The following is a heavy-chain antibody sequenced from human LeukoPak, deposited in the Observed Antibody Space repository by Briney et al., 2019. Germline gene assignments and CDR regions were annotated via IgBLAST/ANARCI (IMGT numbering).Heavy chain of an antibody. J-gene: IGHJ4*02. CDR3: ASAKTQGYYYDTGGYHDY. Sequence: PGGSLTLSCAASGFTFSTYWMTWVRQAPGKGLEWVANIKPDGGERNYVDSVKGRFTISRDNAKNSLYLQMNSLRAEDTAVYYCASAKTQGYYYDTGGYHDYWGQGTLVTVSS. CDR2: IKPDGGER. D-gene: IGHD3-22*01. CDR1: GFTFSTYW. V-gene: IGHV3-7*01.